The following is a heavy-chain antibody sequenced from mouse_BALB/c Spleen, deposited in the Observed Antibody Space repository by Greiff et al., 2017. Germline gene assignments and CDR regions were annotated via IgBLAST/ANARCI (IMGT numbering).Heavy chain of an antibody. CDR3: ARGAGYSEECAY. CDR2: ISSGGST. J-gene: IGHJ3*01. D-gene: IGHD2-3*01. Sequence: DVMLVESGGGLVKPGGSLKLSCAASGFTFSSYAMSWVRQTPEKRLEWVASISSGGSTYYPDSVKGRFTISRDNARNILYLQMSSLRSEDTAMYYCARGAGYSEECAYWGQRTLVTVSA. CDR1: GFTFSSYA. V-gene: IGHV5-6-5*01.